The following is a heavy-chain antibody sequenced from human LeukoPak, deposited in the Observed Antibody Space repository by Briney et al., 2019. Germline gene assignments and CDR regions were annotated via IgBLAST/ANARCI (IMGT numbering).Heavy chain of an antibody. D-gene: IGHD1-26*01. J-gene: IGHJ3*02. V-gene: IGHV3-30*01. Sequence: GRSLRLSCAASGFTFSSYAMHWVRQAPGKGLEWVAVISYDGSNKYYADSVKGRFTISRDNSKNKLYLQMNGLRAEDTAVYYYARDWDDAFDIWGQGTMVTVSS. CDR3: ARDWDDAFDI. CDR2: ISYDGSNK. CDR1: GFTFSSYA.